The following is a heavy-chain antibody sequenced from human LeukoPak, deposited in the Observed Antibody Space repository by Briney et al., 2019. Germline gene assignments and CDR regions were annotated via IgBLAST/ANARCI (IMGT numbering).Heavy chain of an antibody. D-gene: IGHD5-18*01. CDR1: GGSISSGSYY. CDR2: IYSSGSA. CDR3: ARATSMAAQPLDY. V-gene: IGHV4-31*03. J-gene: IGHJ4*02. Sequence: SETLSLTCTVSGGSISSGSYYWSWIRQHPGKGLEWIGFIYSSGSAFYNPSLRSRVTISLDTSKNHFSLQLSSVTAADTAVYYCARATSMAAQPLDYWGQGTLVTVSS.